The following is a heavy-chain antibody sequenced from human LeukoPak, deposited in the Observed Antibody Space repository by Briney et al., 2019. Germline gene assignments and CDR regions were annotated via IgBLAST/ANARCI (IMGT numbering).Heavy chain of an antibody. J-gene: IGHJ4*02. Sequence: PGGSLRLSCAACGLTFSNYAMTWVRQSPGKGLDWVSAVSGSGINTYYADSVRGRFTVSRDNSKNTVSLHMNSLRAEDTAVYYCAKAHDHYYFDYWGQGTRVTVSS. CDR2: VSGSGINT. CDR3: AKAHDHYYFDY. CDR1: GLTFSNYA. V-gene: IGHV3-23*01. D-gene: IGHD3-3*01.